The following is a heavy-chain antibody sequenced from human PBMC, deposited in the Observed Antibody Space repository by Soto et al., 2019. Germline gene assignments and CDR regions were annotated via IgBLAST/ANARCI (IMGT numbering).Heavy chain of an antibody. J-gene: IGHJ6*02. CDR2: IAYDGSDK. V-gene: IGHV3-30*09. CDR3: ARRAWDSYYAIDV. D-gene: IGHD3-22*01. CDR1: GFTDTDFA. Sequence: VQLVESGGGEVQPGRSLRLSGAAAGFTDTDFALQWVRQDPGKGLVWVAVIAYDGSDKYYADSVKGRFAISRDNPKNTLYLEMNSLRPEDTAVYFCARRAWDSYYAIDVWGQGTTVSVFS.